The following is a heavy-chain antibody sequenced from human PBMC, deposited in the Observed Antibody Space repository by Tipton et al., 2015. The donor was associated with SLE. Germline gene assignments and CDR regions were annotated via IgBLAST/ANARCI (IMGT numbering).Heavy chain of an antibody. CDR3: ARGGHCTSDSCYVYYYYMDV. Sequence: LRLSCTVSGGSINYYYWNWIRQPPGKGLELIGYVFYNGNTNYNASLKSRVTMSVDTSKSQFSLQLRSVTAADTAVYYCARGGHCTSDSCYVYYYYMDVWGEGTTVAVPS. J-gene: IGHJ6*03. V-gene: IGHV4-59*01. CDR2: VFYNGNT. CDR1: GGSINYYY. D-gene: IGHD2-2*01.